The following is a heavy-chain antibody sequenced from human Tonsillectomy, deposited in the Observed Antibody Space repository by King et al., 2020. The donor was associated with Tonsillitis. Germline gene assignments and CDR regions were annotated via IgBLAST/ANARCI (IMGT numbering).Heavy chain of an antibody. D-gene: IGHD6-25*01. CDR1: GFTFSDYY. V-gene: IGHV3-11*01. CDR2: ISSSGNTR. CDR3: ARAARGVDY. Sequence: VQLVESGGGLVKPGGSLRLSCETSGFTFSDYYMSWLRQAPGKGLEWISYISSSGNTRYYGDSVRGRFSVSRDNAKKSTYLQMNSLRVEDTAVYYCARAARGVDYWGQGTLVTVSS. J-gene: IGHJ4*02.